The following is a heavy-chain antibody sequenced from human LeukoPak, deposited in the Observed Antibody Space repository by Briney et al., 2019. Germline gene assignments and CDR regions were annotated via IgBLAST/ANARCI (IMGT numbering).Heavy chain of an antibody. J-gene: IGHJ4*02. Sequence: PSQTLSLTCTVSGGSISSGGYYWSWIRQHPGKGLEWIGYIYYSGSTYYNPSLKSRVTISVDTSKNQFSLKLSSVTAADTAVYYCARAGTPGIAAASSWRYWGQGTLVTVSS. CDR2: IYYSGST. D-gene: IGHD6-13*01. V-gene: IGHV4-31*03. CDR1: GGSISSGGYY. CDR3: ARAGTPGIAAASSWRY.